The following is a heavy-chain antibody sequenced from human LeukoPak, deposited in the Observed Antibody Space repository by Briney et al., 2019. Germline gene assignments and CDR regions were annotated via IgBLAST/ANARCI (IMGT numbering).Heavy chain of an antibody. J-gene: IGHJ1*01. CDR3: ARASVTAAGTRYFQH. CDR1: GYTFTSYG. D-gene: IGHD6-13*01. Sequence: GASVKVSCKASGYTFTSYGISWVRQAPGQGLEWMGWISGYNGNTNYAQNLQGRVTMTTDTSTTTAYMELRSLRSDDTAVYYCARASVTAAGTRYFQHWGQGTLVTVSS. V-gene: IGHV1-18*01. CDR2: ISGYNGNT.